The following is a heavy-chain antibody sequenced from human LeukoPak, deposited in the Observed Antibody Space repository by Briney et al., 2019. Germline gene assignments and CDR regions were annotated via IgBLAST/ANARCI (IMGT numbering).Heavy chain of an antibody. Sequence: RSETLSLTCAVYGGSFSGYYWSWIRQPPGKGLEWIGEINHSGSTNYNPSLKSRVTISVDTSKNQFSLKLTSVTAADTTVYYCARRVGSYNPFDYWGQGTLVTVSS. CDR3: ARRVGSYNPFDY. J-gene: IGHJ4*02. V-gene: IGHV4-34*01. CDR2: INHSGST. CDR1: GGSFSGYY. D-gene: IGHD1-1*01.